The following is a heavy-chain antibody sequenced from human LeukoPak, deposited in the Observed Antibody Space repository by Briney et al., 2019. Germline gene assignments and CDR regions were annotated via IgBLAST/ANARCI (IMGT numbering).Heavy chain of an antibody. CDR1: GGSISTSSYY. CDR3: ARSYYDSSGYVDY. CDR2: IYYSGST. D-gene: IGHD3-22*01. Sequence: SETLSLTCSVSGGSISTSSYYWGWIRQPPGKGLEWIGYIYYSGSTNYNPSLKSRVTISVDTSKNQFSLKLSSVTAADTAVYYCARSYYDSSGYVDYWGQGTLVTVSS. V-gene: IGHV4-61*05. J-gene: IGHJ4*02.